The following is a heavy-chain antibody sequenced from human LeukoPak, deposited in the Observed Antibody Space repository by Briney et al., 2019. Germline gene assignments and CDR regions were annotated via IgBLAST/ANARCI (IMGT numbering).Heavy chain of an antibody. J-gene: IGHJ4*02. D-gene: IGHD3-10*01. V-gene: IGHV3-11*01. CDR2: ISSSGSTI. CDR3: AMPSSGSYLWVDY. CDR1: GFTFSDYY. Sequence: PGGSLRLSCAASGFTFSDYYMSWLRQAPGKRLEWVSYISSSGSTIYYADSVKGRFTISRDNAKNSLYLQMNSLRAEDTAVYYCAMPSSGSYLWVDYWGQGTLVTVSS.